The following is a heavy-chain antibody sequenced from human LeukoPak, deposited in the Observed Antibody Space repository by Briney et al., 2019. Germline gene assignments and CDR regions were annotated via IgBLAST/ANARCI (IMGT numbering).Heavy chain of an antibody. J-gene: IGHJ4*02. CDR2: IRGTDGKT. Sequence: TGGSLRLSCAASGFTSSTYAMNWVRQAPGKGLEWVSRIRGTDGKTFYADSVKGRFTISRDNSKNTLYLQMNSLRAEDTALYYCAKKGCSTSGCPAYFDSWGQGTLVTVSS. CDR1: GFTSSTYA. D-gene: IGHD2-2*01. V-gene: IGHV3-23*01. CDR3: AKKGCSTSGCPAYFDS.